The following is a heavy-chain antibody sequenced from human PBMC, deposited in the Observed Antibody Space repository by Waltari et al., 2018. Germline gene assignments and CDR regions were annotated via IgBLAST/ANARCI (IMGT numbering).Heavy chain of an antibody. CDR3: ARGEDWNYGFDY. Sequence: QVQLQESGPGLVKPSDTLSLTCAVSGSSVRSSNWWGWIRQPPGKGLEWIGYIYYSGSAYYNPSLKSRVTMSLDTSKNQFSLKLSSVTAVDTAVYYCARGEDWNYGFDYWGQGTLVTVSS. CDR1: GSSVRSSNW. V-gene: IGHV4-28*01. D-gene: IGHD1-7*01. CDR2: IYYSGSA. J-gene: IGHJ4*02.